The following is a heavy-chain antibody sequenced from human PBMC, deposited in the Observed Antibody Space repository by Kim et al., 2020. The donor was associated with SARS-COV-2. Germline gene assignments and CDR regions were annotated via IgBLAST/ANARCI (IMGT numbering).Heavy chain of an antibody. J-gene: IGHJ4*02. V-gene: IGHV4-39*01. Sequence: IYYSGSTHYNPSLKRRVTISLDTSKTQFSLKLSSVTAADTAVYYCYRGFDYWGQGTLVTVSS. D-gene: IGHD3-10*01. CDR2: IYYSGST. CDR3: YRGFDY.